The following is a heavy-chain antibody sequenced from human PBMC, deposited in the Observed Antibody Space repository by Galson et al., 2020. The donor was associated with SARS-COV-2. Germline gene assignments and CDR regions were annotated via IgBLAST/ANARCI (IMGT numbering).Heavy chain of an antibody. D-gene: IGHD6-6*01. J-gene: IGHJ5*02. CDR2: INPNSGGT. CDR1: GYTFTGYY. Sequence: ASVKVSCKASGYTFTGYYMHWVRQAPGQGLEWMGWINPNSGGTNYAQKFQGRVTMTRDTSISTAYLELSRLRSDDTAVYYCANRYSSSSWFDPWGQETLVTVSS. CDR3: ANRYSSSSWFDP. V-gene: IGHV1-2*02.